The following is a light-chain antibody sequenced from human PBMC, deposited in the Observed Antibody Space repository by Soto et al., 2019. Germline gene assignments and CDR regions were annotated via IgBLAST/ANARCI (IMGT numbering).Light chain of an antibody. CDR3: QQYNNNWT. CDR1: QSISSW. CDR2: KAS. J-gene: IGKJ1*01. Sequence: DIQMTQSPSTLSASVGDRVTITCRASQSISSWLAWYQQKPGKAPKLLIYKASNLGSGVPSRFSGSGSGTEFTLTISSLQPDDSATYYCQQYNNNWTFGQGTKVEIK. V-gene: IGKV1-5*03.